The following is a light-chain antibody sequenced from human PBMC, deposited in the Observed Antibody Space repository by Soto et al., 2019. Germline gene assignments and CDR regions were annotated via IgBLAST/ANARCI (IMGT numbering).Light chain of an antibody. CDR3: QQYYSNPWT. CDR2: DIS. V-gene: IGKV1-5*01. J-gene: IGKJ1*01. Sequence: DIQMTQSPSTLSASVGDGVTITCRASQIVSNVLAWFQQRPGEGPKLLIYDISSLGSGVPSRFSGSGSATGTEFTLTISSLQPDDLATYYCQQYYSNPWTFGQGTKVEIK. CDR1: QIVSNV.